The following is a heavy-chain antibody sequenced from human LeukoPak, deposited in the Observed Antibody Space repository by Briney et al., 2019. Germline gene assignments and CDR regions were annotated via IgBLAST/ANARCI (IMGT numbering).Heavy chain of an antibody. Sequence: GRSLRLSCAASGFTFSSYGMHWVRQAPGKGLEWVAFIRYDGSNKYYADSVKGRFTISRDNSKNTLYLQMNSLRAEDTAVYYCAKSASYGSGSWYYFDYWGQGTLVTVSS. CDR1: GFTFSSYG. V-gene: IGHV3-30*02. J-gene: IGHJ4*02. D-gene: IGHD3-10*01. CDR2: IRYDGSNK. CDR3: AKSASYGSGSWYYFDY.